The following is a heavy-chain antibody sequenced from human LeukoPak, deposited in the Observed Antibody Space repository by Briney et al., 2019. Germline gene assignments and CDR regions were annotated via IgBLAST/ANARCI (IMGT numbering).Heavy chain of an antibody. V-gene: IGHV3-30-3*01. CDR3: ARDFAGDRDY. J-gene: IGHJ4*02. CDR1: GFTFSSYV. CDR2: ISHDGSKK. D-gene: IGHD4-17*01. Sequence: GGSLRLSCAASGFTFSSYVMHWVRQAPGKGLEWVTVISHDGSKKYYADSVKGRFTISRDNSKNTLYLQMNSLRVEDTAVYYCARDFAGDRDYWGQGTLVTVSS.